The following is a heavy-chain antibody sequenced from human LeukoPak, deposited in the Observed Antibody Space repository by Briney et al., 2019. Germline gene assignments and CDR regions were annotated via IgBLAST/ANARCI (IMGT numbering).Heavy chain of an antibody. D-gene: IGHD3-10*01. J-gene: IGHJ4*02. Sequence: PGGSLRLSCAASGFTFSDYEMNWVRQAPGRGLEWVSFISSTSRTIYCADSVQGRFTISRDNARNSLYLQMNSLRAEDTAVYYCARDLGGASYFYDYWGQGALVTVSP. V-gene: IGHV3-48*03. CDR3: ARDLGGASYFYDY. CDR2: ISSTSRTI. CDR1: GFTFSDYE.